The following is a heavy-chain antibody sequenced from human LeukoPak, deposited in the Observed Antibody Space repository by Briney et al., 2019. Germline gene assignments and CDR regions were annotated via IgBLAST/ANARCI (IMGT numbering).Heavy chain of an antibody. V-gene: IGHV4-59*01. Sequence: PLETLSLTCTVSGGSISSYYWSWIRQPPGKGLEWIGYIYNSGSTNYNPSLKSRVTILVDTSKNKFSLKLSSVTAADTAVYYFARGGYSYGYDDDFDYWGQGTLVTVSS. D-gene: IGHD5-18*01. CDR1: GGSISSYY. CDR3: ARGGYSYGYDDDFDY. CDR2: IYNSGST. J-gene: IGHJ4*02.